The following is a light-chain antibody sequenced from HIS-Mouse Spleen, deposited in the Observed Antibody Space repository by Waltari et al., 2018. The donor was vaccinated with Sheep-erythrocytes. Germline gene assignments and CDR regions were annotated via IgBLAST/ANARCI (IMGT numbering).Light chain of an antibody. J-gene: IGLJ1*01. CDR1: SIHVGGYHS. V-gene: IGLV2-11*01. CDR2: DVS. Sequence: QSALTQPRSVSGSPGQSVTISCTGTSIHVGGYHSVSWYQQHPGKAPKLLIYDVSKRPAGVPDRFSGSKSGNTASLTISGLQAEDEADYYCCSYAGSYNHVFATGTKVTVL. CDR3: CSYAGSYNHV.